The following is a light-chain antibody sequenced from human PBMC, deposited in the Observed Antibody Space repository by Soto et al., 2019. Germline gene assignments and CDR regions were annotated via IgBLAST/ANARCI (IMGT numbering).Light chain of an antibody. CDR1: QTVNTW. Sequence: DIQLTQSPSTLSASVGERVTITCRASQTVNTWLAWYQHKPGKAPKLLIYAASTLHSGVPSRFSGSGSGTEFTLTISSLQPEDFATYYCQQLYTYPLTFGGGTKVDIK. J-gene: IGKJ4*02. CDR3: QQLYTYPLT. CDR2: AAS. V-gene: IGKV1-5*01.